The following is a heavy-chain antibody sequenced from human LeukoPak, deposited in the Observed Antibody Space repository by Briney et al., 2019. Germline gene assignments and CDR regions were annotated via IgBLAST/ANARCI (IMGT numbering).Heavy chain of an antibody. D-gene: IGHD6-13*01. CDR1: GGSISSGGYY. CDR3: ARFDSSSWGNWFDP. CDR2: ICHSGST. Sequence: PSETLSLTCTVSGGSISSGGYYRSWIRQPPGKGLEWIGYICHSGSTYYNPSLKSRVTISVDTSKNQFSLKLSSVTAADTAVYYCARFDSSSWGNWFDPWGQGTLVTVSS. J-gene: IGHJ5*02. V-gene: IGHV4-30-2*01.